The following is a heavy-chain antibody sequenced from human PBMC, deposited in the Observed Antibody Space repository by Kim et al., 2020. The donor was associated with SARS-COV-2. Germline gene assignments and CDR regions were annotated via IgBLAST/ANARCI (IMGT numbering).Heavy chain of an antibody. CDR2: IRSKANSYAT. D-gene: IGHD1-1*01. J-gene: IGHJ3*01. CDR1: GFSFSDSA. V-gene: IGHV3-73*01. Sequence: GGSLRLSCAASGFSFSDSAMHWVRQASGKGLEWVGRIRSKANSYATTYAATGKGRFTISRDDSKNAAHLQMNSLKTEDTSWYYCTRVPATTLAFWDA. CDR3: TRVPATTLAFWDA.